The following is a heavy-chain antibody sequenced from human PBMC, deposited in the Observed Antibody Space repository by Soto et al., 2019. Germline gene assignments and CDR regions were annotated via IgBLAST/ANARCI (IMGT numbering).Heavy chain of an antibody. J-gene: IGHJ4*02. CDR3: AKYLTFYYQSAGDY. Sequence: EVQLLESGGGLVQPGGSLRLSCAASGFTFSSTFNNYAMTWVRQAPGKGLEWVSAISGSGGDTYYAASVKGRFTISRDNSKNTLVLQMNSLRAEDPAVYYCAKYLTFYYQSAGDYWGQGTLVTVSS. CDR2: ISGSGGDT. V-gene: IGHV3-23*01. CDR1: GFTFSSTFNNYA. D-gene: IGHD3-10*01.